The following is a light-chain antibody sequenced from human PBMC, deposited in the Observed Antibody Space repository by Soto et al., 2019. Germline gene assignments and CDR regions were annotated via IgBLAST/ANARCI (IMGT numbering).Light chain of an antibody. Sequence: ATQFTQSPSSLSASVGERVSITCRASQGISNALAWYRQKPGNPPNLLIYDASRLESGVPSRFSGSGSGTQFTLTISSLQPEDFATYFCQQYDTYPLTFGGGTKVQIK. CDR1: QGISNA. J-gene: IGKJ4*01. V-gene: IGKV1-13*02. CDR3: QQYDTYPLT. CDR2: DAS.